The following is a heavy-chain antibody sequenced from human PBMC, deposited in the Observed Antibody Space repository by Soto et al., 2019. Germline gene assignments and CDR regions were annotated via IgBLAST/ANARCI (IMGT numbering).Heavy chain of an antibody. J-gene: IGHJ4*02. Sequence: SETLSLTCTVSGGSISSGDYYWSWIRQPPGKGLEWIGYIYYSGSTYYNPSLKSRVTISVDTSKNQFSLKLSSVTAADTAVYYCARVEERYFDEAGYFDYWGQGTLVTVSS. V-gene: IGHV4-30-4*02. D-gene: IGHD3-9*01. CDR2: IYYSGST. CDR3: ARVEERYFDEAGYFDY. CDR1: GGSISSGDYY.